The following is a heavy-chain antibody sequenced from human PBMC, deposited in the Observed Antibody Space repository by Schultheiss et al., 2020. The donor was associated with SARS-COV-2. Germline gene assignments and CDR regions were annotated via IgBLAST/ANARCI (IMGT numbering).Heavy chain of an antibody. Sequence: ASVKVSCKASGYTFTSYYMHWVRQAPGQGLEWMGWMNPNSGNTGYAQKFQGRVTMTRNTSISTAYMELSSLRSEDTAVYYCHTLTTIDYWGQGTLVTVSS. CDR2: MNPNSGNT. CDR3: HTLTTIDY. D-gene: IGHD4-11*01. CDR1: GYTFTSYY. J-gene: IGHJ4*02. V-gene: IGHV1-8*02.